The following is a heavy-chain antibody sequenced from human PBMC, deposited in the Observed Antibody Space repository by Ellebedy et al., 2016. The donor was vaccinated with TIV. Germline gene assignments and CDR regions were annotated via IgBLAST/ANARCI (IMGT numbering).Heavy chain of an antibody. CDR3: ARDLHFAFDY. V-gene: IGHV3-23*01. CDR2: ISVSGDGT. J-gene: IGHJ4*02. CDR1: GFSFSNYA. Sequence: GESLKISCAASGFSFSNYAMSWVRQAPGKGLEWVSGISVSGDGTYYADSVKGRFTISRHNARNSLYLQMNSLRAEDTAVYYCARDLHFAFDYWGRGTLVTVSS.